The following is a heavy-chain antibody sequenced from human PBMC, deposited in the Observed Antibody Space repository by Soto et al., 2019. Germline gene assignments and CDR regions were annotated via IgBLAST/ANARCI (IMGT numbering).Heavy chain of an antibody. CDR2: ISAYNGNT. CDR1: GYTFTSYG. V-gene: IGHV1-18*01. CDR3: ASDYDSSYSSSWYGSYYYYMDV. D-gene: IGHD6-13*01. J-gene: IGHJ6*03. Sequence: ASVKVSCKASGYTFTSYGISWVRQAPGQGLEWMGWISAYNGNTNYAQKLQGRVTMTTDTSTSTAYMELRSLRSDDTAVYYCASDYDSSYSSSWYGSYYYYMDVWGKGTTVTVSS.